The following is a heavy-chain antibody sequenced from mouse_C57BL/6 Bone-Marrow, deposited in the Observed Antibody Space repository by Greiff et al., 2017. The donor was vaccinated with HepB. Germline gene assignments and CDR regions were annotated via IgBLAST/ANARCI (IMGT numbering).Heavy chain of an antibody. V-gene: IGHV2-2*01. J-gene: IGHJ3*01. CDR1: GFSLTSYG. CDR2: IWSGGST. CDR3: ARKALYGSRWFAY. Sequence: QVQLQQSGPGLVQPSQSLSITCTVSGFSLTSYGVHWVRQSPGKGLEWLGVIWSGGSTDYNAAFISRLSISKDNSKSQVFFKMNSLQADDTAIYYCARKALYGSRWFAYWGQGTLVTVSA. D-gene: IGHD1-1*01.